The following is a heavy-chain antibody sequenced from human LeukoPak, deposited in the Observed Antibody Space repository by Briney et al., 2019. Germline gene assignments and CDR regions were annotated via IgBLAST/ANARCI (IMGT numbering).Heavy chain of an antibody. V-gene: IGHV4-39*07. D-gene: IGHD3-22*01. J-gene: IGHJ5*02. CDR2: IHYSGST. CDR3: AREGESAYYYDSSGYNYANWFDP. Sequence: SETLSLTCTVSGGSISSSNYYWGWIRQPPGKGLEWIGSIHYSGSTYYNPSLKSRVTISVDTSKKQFSLKLSSVTAADTAVYYCAREGESAYYYDSSGYNYANWFDPWGQGTLVTVAS. CDR1: GGSISSSNYY.